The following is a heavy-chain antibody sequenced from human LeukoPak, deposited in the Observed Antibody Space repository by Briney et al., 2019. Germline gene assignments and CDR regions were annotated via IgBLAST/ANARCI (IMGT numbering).Heavy chain of an antibody. J-gene: IGHJ3*02. D-gene: IGHD3-22*01. Sequence: ASVKVSCKASGYTFTGYYMHWVRQAPGQGLEWMGWINPNSGGTNYAQKFQGRVTMTRDTSISTAYMELSRLRSDDTAVYYCARDSPLLYYYDSSGTRAIDIWGQGTMVTVSS. CDR2: INPNSGGT. CDR1: GYTFTGYY. V-gene: IGHV1-2*02. CDR3: ARDSPLLYYYDSSGTRAIDI.